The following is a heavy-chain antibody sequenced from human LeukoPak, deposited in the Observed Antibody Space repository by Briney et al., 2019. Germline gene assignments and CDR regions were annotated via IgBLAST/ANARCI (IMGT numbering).Heavy chain of an antibody. Sequence: GGSLRLSCAVSGFTFSNYAMTWVRQAPGRGLEWVSIIGISDNTYYADSVKGRFTISRDSSKNTLYLQMNSLRAEDTALYYCARKTATQNFDSWGQGTLVTVSS. CDR1: GFTFSNYA. CDR3: ARKTATQNFDS. CDR2: IIGISDNT. V-gene: IGHV3-23*01. J-gene: IGHJ4*02. D-gene: IGHD2-21*02.